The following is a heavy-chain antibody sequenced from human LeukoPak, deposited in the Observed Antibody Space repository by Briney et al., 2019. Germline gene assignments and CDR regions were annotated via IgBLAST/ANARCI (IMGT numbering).Heavy chain of an antibody. CDR1: GYSISSGYY. Sequence: SETLSLTCTVSGYSISSGYYWGWIRQPPGKGLEWIGSIYHSGSTYYNPSLKSRVTISVDTSKNQFSLKLSSVTAADTAVYYCARDRGGWPDWGQGTLVTVSS. J-gene: IGHJ4*02. D-gene: IGHD6-19*01. V-gene: IGHV4-38-2*02. CDR3: ARDRGGWPD. CDR2: IYHSGST.